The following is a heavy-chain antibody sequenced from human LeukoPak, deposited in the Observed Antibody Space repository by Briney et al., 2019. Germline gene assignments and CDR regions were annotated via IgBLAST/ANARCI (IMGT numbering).Heavy chain of an antibody. CDR1: GFTFSSYE. CDR3: AREYYPNAFDI. J-gene: IGHJ3*02. CDR2: ISSSGSTI. Sequence: QPGGSLRLSCAASGFTFSSYEMNWVRQAPGKGLEWVSYISSSGSTIYYADSVKGRFTISRDNAKNSLYLQMNSLRAEDTAVYYCAREYYPNAFDIWGQGTMVTVSS. D-gene: IGHD3-10*01. V-gene: IGHV3-48*03.